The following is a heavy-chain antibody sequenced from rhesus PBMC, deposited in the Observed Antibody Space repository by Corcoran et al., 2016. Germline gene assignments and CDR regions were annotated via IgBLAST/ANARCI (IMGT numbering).Heavy chain of an antibody. D-gene: IGHD2-8*01. CDR1: GFSFSYSY. CDR3: ARAGYCSGSVCYGLDY. Sequence: EVQLVESGGGLAKPGGSLRLSCAASGFSFSYSYMSWVRQAPGKGLEWISGITRCGGSTYYAYSVKGRFTISRENAKNQLNLQMNSLRAEDTALYYCARAGYCSGSVCYGLDYWGQGVLVTVSS. CDR2: ITRCGGST. V-gene: IGHV3S18*01. J-gene: IGHJ4*01.